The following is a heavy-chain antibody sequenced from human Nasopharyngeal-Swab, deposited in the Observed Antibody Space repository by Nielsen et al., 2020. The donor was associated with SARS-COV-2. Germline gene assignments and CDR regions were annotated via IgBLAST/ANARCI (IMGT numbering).Heavy chain of an antibody. CDR3: ARGRIAVAGNYFDY. J-gene: IGHJ4*02. CDR2: INHSGST. V-gene: IGHV4-34*01. CDR1: GGSFSGYY. D-gene: IGHD6-19*01. Sequence: GSLRLSCAVYGGSFSGYYWSWIRQPPGKGLEWIGEINHSGSTNYNPSLKSRVTISVDTSKNQFSLKLSSVTAADTAVYYCARGRIAVAGNYFDYWGQGTLVTVSS.